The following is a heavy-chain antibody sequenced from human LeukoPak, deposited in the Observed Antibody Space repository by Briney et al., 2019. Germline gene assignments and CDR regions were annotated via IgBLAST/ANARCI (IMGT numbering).Heavy chain of an antibody. D-gene: IGHD3-10*01. Sequence: SVKVSCKASGFTFTSSAVQWVRQARGQRLEWIGWIVVCSGNTNYAQKFQERVTITRDMSTSTAYMELSSLRSEDTAVYYCAARKGSGSHPRIDYWGQGTLVTVSS. J-gene: IGHJ4*02. V-gene: IGHV1-58*01. CDR3: AARKGSGSHPRIDY. CDR2: IVVCSGNT. CDR1: GFTFTSSA.